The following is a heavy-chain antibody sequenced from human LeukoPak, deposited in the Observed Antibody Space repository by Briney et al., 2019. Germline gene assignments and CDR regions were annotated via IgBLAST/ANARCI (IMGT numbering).Heavy chain of an antibody. Sequence: ASVNVSCKASGYTFTNNFLHWVRQPPGQGLEWMGIINPSGDNTWYAQKFQGRVTMTMDMATSTDYMEVSSLRSEDTAVYYCARDPGWTQESEFDPWGQGTLVTVSS. D-gene: IGHD3/OR15-3a*01. V-gene: IGHV1-46*01. CDR3: ARDPGWTQESEFDP. CDR2: INPSGDNT. J-gene: IGHJ5*02. CDR1: GYTFTNNF.